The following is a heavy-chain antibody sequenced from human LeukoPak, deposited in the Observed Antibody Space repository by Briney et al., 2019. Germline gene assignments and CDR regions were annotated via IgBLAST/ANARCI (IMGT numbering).Heavy chain of an antibody. CDR1: GGSISSYY. V-gene: IGHV4-4*07. Sequence: PSETLSLTCTVSGGSISSYYWSWIRQPAGKAPEWIGRIYTSGSTNYNPSLKSRVTMSVDTSKNQFSLKLGSVTAADTAVYYCARAYDSSGYSRSDAFDIWGQGTMVTVSS. D-gene: IGHD3-22*01. J-gene: IGHJ3*02. CDR2: IYTSGST. CDR3: ARAYDSSGYSRSDAFDI.